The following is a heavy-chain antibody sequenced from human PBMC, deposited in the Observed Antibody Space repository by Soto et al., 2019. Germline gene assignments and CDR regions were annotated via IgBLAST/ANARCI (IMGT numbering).Heavy chain of an antibody. CDR2: IYYSGST. V-gene: IGHV4-59*08. CDR1: GGSISSYY. D-gene: IGHD2-15*01. J-gene: IGHJ6*02. CDR3: ARTVGWYYGMDV. Sequence: QVQLQESGPGLVKPSETLSLTCTVSGGSISSYYWSWIRQPPGKGLEWIGYIYYSGSTSYNPSLKSRVTISVDTSKNQFSLKLSSVTAADTAVYYCARTVGWYYGMDVWGQGTTVTVSS.